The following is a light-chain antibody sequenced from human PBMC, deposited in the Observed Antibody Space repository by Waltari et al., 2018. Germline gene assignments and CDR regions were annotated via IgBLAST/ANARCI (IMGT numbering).Light chain of an antibody. Sequence: QSALTQPPSASGTPGQRVTISCSGSSSNIGTNLVNWYQQLPGKAPKLLVYRNVRRPPGVPDRFSRCKSVDSPSLAISGLQSEDEADDYCAAWDDSLSGHWVFGGGTKVTVL. J-gene: IGLJ2*01. CDR1: SSNIGTNL. CDR3: AAWDDSLSGHWV. CDR2: RNV. V-gene: IGLV1-44*01.